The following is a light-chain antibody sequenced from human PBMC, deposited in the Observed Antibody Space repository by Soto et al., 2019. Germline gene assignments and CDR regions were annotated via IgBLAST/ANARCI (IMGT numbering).Light chain of an antibody. CDR3: QQYNNWPPLT. V-gene: IGKV3-15*01. J-gene: IGKJ4*01. CDR2: GAS. CDR1: QSVSGN. Sequence: EIVMTQSPATLSVSPGERATLSCRASQSVSGNLAWYQQKPGQAPRLLIYGASTRATGIPARFSGSGSGTEFTLSISSLQSEDFALYYCQQYNNWPPLTFGGGTMVEIK.